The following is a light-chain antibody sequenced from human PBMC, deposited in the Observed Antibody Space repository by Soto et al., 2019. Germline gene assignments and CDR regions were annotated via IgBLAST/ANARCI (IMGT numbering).Light chain of an antibody. V-gene: IGLV2-14*01. Sequence: QSALTQPASVSGSPGQSITISCTGTSRDVGNYIFVAWYQQHPGRAPKLMIYEVSNRPSGVSNRFSGSKSGNTASLTISGLQPEDEADYYCSSYSSSGVLFGGGTQLTVL. CDR2: EVS. CDR1: SRDVGNYIF. J-gene: IGLJ2*01. CDR3: SSYSSSGVL.